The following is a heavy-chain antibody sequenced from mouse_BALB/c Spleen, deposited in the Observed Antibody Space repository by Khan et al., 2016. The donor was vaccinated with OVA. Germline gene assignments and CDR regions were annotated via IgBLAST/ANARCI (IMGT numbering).Heavy chain of an antibody. CDR2: IYAGSGNS. V-gene: IGHV1-63*01. Sequence: QVQLLQSGAELVRPGTSVKISCKASGYGFTDYWLGWIKQRPGHGLEWIGVIYAGSGNSSYNENFKGKATLTVDKSSSTAYMQLSSLTSEDYAVYFCARDGGNGGWLIYWGQGTLVTVSA. CDR3: ARDGGNGGWLIY. D-gene: IGHD2-3*01. CDR1: GYGFTDYW. J-gene: IGHJ3*01.